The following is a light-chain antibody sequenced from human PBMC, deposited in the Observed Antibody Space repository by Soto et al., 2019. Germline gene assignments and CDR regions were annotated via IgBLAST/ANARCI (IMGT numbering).Light chain of an antibody. V-gene: IGLV2-8*01. CDR2: EVT. CDR3: SSYAGSNNVV. Sequence: QSVLTQPPSASGSPGQSVTISCTGTSSDVGGYNYVSWYQQHPGKAPQLMLYEVTKRPSGVPDRFSGSKSGNTASLTVSGLQAEDEADYYCSSYAGSNNVVFGGGTQLTVL. CDR1: SSDVGGYNY. J-gene: IGLJ2*01.